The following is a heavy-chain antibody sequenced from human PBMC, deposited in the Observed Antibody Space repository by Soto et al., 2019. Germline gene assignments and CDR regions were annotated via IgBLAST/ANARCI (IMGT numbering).Heavy chain of an antibody. CDR2: INPNTGDT. Sequence: QVQLVQSGAEVKKPGASVNVSCKVSGYTFTDYYINWVRQAPGQGLEWMGWINPNTGDTTYAHKFQGWDTMTRDTSISTAYMELKRLRSDDTAMYYCARALFTGYSGYGYYYYGMDVWGQGTAVTVSS. V-gene: IGHV1-2*04. J-gene: IGHJ6*02. D-gene: IGHD5-12*01. CDR1: GYTFTDYY. CDR3: ARALFTGYSGYGYYYYGMDV.